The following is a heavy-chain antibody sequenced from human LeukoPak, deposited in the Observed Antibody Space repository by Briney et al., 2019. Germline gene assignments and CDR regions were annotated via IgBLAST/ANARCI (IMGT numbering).Heavy chain of an antibody. V-gene: IGHV4-39*07. J-gene: IGHJ5*02. CDR3: ARGDYDFWSGYYTVPWFDP. CDR1: GGSISSSSYY. CDR2: IYYSGST. Sequence: SETLSLTCTVSGGSISSSSYYWGWIRQPPGKGLEWIGSIYYSGSTYYNPSLKSRVTISVDTSKNQFSLKLSSVTAADTAVYYCARGDYDFWSGYYTVPWFDPWGQRTLVTVSS. D-gene: IGHD3-3*01.